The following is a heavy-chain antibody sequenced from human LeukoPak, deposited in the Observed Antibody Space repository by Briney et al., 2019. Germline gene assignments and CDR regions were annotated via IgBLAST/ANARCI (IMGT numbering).Heavy chain of an antibody. CDR2: ISGSGGST. J-gene: IGHJ4*02. Sequence: GGSLRLSCAASGFTFSSYAMSWVRQAPGKGLEWVSAISGSGGSTYYADSVKGRFTISRDNSKNTLYLQMNSLRAEDTAVYYCWDSIGYSEYYFDYWGQGTLVTVSS. V-gene: IGHV3-23*01. CDR1: GFTFSSYA. D-gene: IGHD3-22*01. CDR3: WDSIGYSEYYFDY.